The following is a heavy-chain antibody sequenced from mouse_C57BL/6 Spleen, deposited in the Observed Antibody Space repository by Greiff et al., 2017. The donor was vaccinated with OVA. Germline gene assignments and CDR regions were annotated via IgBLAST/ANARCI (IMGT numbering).Heavy chain of an antibody. CDR3: ARYYGSSHWYFDV. V-gene: IGHV1-82*01. D-gene: IGHD1-1*01. CDR1: GYAFSSSW. J-gene: IGHJ1*03. CDR2: IYPGDGDT. Sequence: VQRVESGPELVKPGASVKISCKASGYAFSSSWMNWVKQRPGKGLEWIGRIYPGDGDTNYNGKFKGKATLTADKSSSTAYMQLSSLTSEDSAVYFCARYYGSSHWYFDVWGTGTTVTVSS.